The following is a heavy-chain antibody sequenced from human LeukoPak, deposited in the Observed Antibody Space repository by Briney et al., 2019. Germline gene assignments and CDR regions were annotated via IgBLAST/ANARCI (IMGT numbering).Heavy chain of an antibody. CDR3: ARAGGPKLLWFGESSYFDY. D-gene: IGHD3-10*01. CDR1: GYSISSGYY. Sequence: SETLSLTCTVSGYSISSGYYWGWIRQPPGKGLEWIGSIYHSGSTYYNPSLKSRVTISVDTSKNQFSLKLSSVTAADTAAYYCARAGGPKLLWFGESSYFDYWGQGTLVTVSS. J-gene: IGHJ4*02. CDR2: IYHSGST. V-gene: IGHV4-38-2*02.